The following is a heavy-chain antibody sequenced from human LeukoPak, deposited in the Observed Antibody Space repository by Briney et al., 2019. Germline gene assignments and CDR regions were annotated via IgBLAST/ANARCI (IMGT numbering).Heavy chain of an antibody. D-gene: IGHD3-10*01. V-gene: IGHV3-48*04. CDR1: GFTFSSYS. CDR3: AKSMVRGGKQPYFDY. Sequence: GGSLRLSCTASGFTFSSYSMNWVRQAPGKGLEWVSCISSSGSTIYYADSVKCRFTISRDNAKNSLYLQMNSLRAEDTAVYYCAKSMVRGGKQPYFDYWNQGTLVTVSS. CDR2: ISSSGSTI. J-gene: IGHJ4*02.